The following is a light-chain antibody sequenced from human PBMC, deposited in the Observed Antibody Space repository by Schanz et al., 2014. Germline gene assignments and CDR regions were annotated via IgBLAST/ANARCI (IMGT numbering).Light chain of an antibody. CDR1: SSDVGGYNY. V-gene: IGLV2-8*01. J-gene: IGLJ1*01. CDR3: AAWDDSLDAYV. CDR2: GIN. Sequence: QSALTQPPSASGSPGQSVTISCTGTSSDVGGYNYVSWYQQHPGKAPKLMIYGINKRPSGVPDRFSGSKSGNTASLTVSGLLAEDEADYDCAAWDDSLDAYVFGSGTKLTVL.